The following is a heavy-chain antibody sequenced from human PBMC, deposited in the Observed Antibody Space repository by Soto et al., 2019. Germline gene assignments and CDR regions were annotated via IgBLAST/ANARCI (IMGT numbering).Heavy chain of an antibody. J-gene: IGHJ6*03. CDR2: MNPNSGNT. CDR1: GFTFTSYD. D-gene: IGHD3-9*01. V-gene: IGHV1-8*01. Sequence: EVSVKVSCKASGFTFTSYDSNWVRQATGQGLEWMGWMNPNSGNTGYAQKFQGRVTMTRNTSISTAYMELSSLRSEDTAVYYCARGRVSYDILTGYPDVTHMDVWGKGTTVTVSS. CDR3: ARGRVSYDILTGYPDVTHMDV.